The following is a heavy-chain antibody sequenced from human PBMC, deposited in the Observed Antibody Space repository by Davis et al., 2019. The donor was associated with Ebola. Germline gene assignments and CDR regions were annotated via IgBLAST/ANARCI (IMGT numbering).Heavy chain of an antibody. Sequence: GSLRLSCTVSGGSISSYYWSWIRQPPGKGLEWIGYIYYSGSTNYNPSLKSRVTISADTSKNQFSLKLSSVTAADTAVYYCARLGSGYSSGWYTVDYWGQGTLVTVSS. J-gene: IGHJ4*02. CDR1: GGSISSYY. CDR3: ARLGSGYSSGWYTVDY. CDR2: IYYSGST. V-gene: IGHV4-59*01. D-gene: IGHD6-19*01.